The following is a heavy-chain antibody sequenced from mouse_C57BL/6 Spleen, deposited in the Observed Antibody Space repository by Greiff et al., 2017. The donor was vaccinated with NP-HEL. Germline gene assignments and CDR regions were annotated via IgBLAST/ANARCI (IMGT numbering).Heavy chain of an antibody. V-gene: IGHV5-17*01. CDR2: ISSGSSTI. J-gene: IGHJ4*01. CDR3: ARPGRGRSYAMDY. CDR1: GFTFSDYG. Sequence: EVMLVESGGGLVKPGGSLKLSCAASGFTFSDYGMHWVRQAPEKGLEWVAYISSGSSTIYYADTVKGRFTISRDNAKNTLFLQMTSLRSEDTAMYDCARPGRGRSYAMDYWGQGTSVTVSS. D-gene: IGHD1-1*01.